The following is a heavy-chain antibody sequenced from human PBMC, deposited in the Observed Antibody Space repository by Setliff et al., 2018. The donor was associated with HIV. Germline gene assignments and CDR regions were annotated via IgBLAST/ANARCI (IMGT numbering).Heavy chain of an antibody. V-gene: IGHV4-34*01. CDR2: IDHTGSA. D-gene: IGHD6-19*01. CDR3: ARGPRVFAAVVETPFAF. J-gene: IGHJ4*02. Sequence: SETLSLTCAVSGGSFSAYYWSWIRQSPHKGLEWIGEIDHTGSAYYNPSLISRVTIAVDTSKNRFSLKLSSVTAADTALYYCARGPRVFAAVVETPFAFWGQGTRVTVSS. CDR1: GGSFSAYY.